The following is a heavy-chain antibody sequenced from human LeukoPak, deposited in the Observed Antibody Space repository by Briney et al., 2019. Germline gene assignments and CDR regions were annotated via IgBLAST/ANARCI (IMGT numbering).Heavy chain of an antibody. D-gene: IGHD3-10*01. Sequence: GGSLRLSCAASGFTFSSNYMSWVRQAPGKGLEWVSVIYSGGSTYYADSVKGRFTISRDNSKNTLYLQMNSLRAEDTAVYYCARAGGSGSYNFDYWGQGTLVTVSS. CDR3: ARAGGSGSYNFDY. CDR2: IYSGGST. J-gene: IGHJ4*02. V-gene: IGHV3-53*01. CDR1: GFTFSSNY.